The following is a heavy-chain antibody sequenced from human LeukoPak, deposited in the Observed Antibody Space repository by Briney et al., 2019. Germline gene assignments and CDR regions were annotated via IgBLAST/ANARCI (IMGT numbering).Heavy chain of an antibody. CDR3: ARDPRYCSSTSCYPYNWFDP. J-gene: IGHJ5*02. D-gene: IGHD2-2*01. V-gene: IGHV1-2*02. CDR2: INPNSGGT. Sequence: ASVKVSCKASGYTFTGYYMHWVRQAPGQGLEWMGWINPNSGGTNYAQKFQGRVTMTRDTSISTAYMELSRLRSDDTAVYCCARDPRYCSSTSCYPYNWFDPWGQGTLVTVSS. CDR1: GYTFTGYY.